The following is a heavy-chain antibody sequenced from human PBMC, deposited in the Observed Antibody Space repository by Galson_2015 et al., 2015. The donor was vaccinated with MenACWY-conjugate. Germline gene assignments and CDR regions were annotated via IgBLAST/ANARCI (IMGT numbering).Heavy chain of an antibody. Sequence: PALVKPTQTLTLTCTFSGFSLSTSGVGVGWIRQPPGKALEWLALIYWDDDKRYSPSLKSRLTITKDTSKNQVVLTMTSMDPVDTATYYCAHAAAGTWYFDLWGRGTLVTVSS. D-gene: IGHD6-13*01. CDR3: AHAAAGTWYFDL. CDR2: IYWDDDK. V-gene: IGHV2-5*02. J-gene: IGHJ2*01. CDR1: GFSLSTSGVG.